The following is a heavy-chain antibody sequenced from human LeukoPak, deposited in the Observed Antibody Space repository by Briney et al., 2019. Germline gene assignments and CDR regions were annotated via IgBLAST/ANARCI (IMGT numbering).Heavy chain of an antibody. V-gene: IGHV3-23*01. J-gene: IGHJ4*02. Sequence: GGSLRLSCVASGFTFANYVMSWVRQAPGKGLEWVSAIGSSDSGTFYADSVKGRFTISRDNSKHTLYLHMNSLRAEDTAVYFCAKDLWSSNTVTSTSRLSDSWGQGTLVTVSS. CDR3: AKDLWSSNTVTSTSRLSDS. D-gene: IGHD6-19*01. CDR2: IGSSDSGT. CDR1: GFTFANYV.